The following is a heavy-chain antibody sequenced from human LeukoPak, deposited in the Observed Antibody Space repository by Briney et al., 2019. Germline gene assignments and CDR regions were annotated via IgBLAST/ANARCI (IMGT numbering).Heavy chain of an antibody. J-gene: IGHJ4*02. CDR1: RFTSSIYW. D-gene: IGHD2-15*01. V-gene: IGHV3-7*03. CDR2: IKQDGSEK. CDR3: AKVRLYCSGGSSCYYHPFDY. Sequence: PGGSLRLSCAASRFTSSIYWMTWVRQAPGKGLEWVANIKQDGSEKYYVDSVKGRFTISRDNSKNTLYLQMNSLRAEDTAVYYCAKVRLYCSGGSSCYYHPFDYWGQGTLVTVSS.